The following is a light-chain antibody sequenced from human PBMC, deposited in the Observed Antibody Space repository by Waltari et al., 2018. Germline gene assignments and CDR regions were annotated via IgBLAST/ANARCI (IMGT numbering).Light chain of an antibody. CDR2: GAS. CDR3: QHYVRLPVT. V-gene: IGKV3-20*01. CDR1: QSVSRT. J-gene: IGKJ1*01. Sequence: EIVLTPSPGTPSLSPGERATLSCRASQSVSRTLAWYQQKPGQAPRLLIYGASTRATGIPDRFSGSGSGTDFSLTISRLEPEDFAVYYCQHYVRLPVTFGQGTKVEIK.